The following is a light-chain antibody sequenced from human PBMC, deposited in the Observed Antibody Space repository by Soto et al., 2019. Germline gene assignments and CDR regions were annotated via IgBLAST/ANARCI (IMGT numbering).Light chain of an antibody. CDR2: EVT. Sequence: QSVLTQPASVSGSPGQSITISCTGTGSDVGGYNYVSWYQQHPGKAPKLIIYEVTIRPSGVSNRFSGSKSGNTASLTISGLQAEDEADYYCSSFTSRFTFVFGTGTKLTVL. V-gene: IGLV2-14*01. CDR1: GSDVGGYNY. CDR3: SSFTSRFTFV. J-gene: IGLJ1*01.